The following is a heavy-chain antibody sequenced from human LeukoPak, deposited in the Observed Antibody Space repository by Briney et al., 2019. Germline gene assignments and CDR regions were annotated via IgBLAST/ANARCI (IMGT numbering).Heavy chain of an antibody. CDR1: GFTFSSYA. Sequence: GGSLRLSCAASGFTFSSYAMSWVRQAPGKGLEWVSAISGSGGSTYYADSVKGRFTISRDNSKNTLYLQMNSLRAEDTAVYYCARGLAGIAAAGRLDYWGQGTLVTVSS. CDR3: ARGLAGIAAAGRLDY. J-gene: IGHJ4*02. V-gene: IGHV3-23*01. D-gene: IGHD6-13*01. CDR2: ISGSGGST.